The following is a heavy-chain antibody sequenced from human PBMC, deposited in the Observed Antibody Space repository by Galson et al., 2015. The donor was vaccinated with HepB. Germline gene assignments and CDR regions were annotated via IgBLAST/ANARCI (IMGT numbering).Heavy chain of an antibody. V-gene: IGHV3-21*01. Sequence: SLRLSCAASGFTFSSYSMNWVRQAPGKGLEWVPSISSSSSYIYYADSVKGRFTISRDNAKNSLYLQMNSLRAEDTAVYYCARDHYDFWSDYYYYYYYGMDVWGQGTTVTVSS. CDR1: GFTFSSYS. J-gene: IGHJ6*02. D-gene: IGHD3-3*01. CDR2: ISSSSSYI. CDR3: ARDHYDFWSDYYYYYYYGMDV.